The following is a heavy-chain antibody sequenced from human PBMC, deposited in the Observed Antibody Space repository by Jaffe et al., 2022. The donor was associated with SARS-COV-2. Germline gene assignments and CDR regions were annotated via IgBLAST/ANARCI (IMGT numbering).Heavy chain of an antibody. J-gene: IGHJ4*02. CDR1: GGSISSYY. D-gene: IGHD6-6*01. CDR3: ARSKYSSSSAEY. V-gene: IGHV4-59*01. Sequence: QVQLQESGPGLVKPSETLSLTCTVSGGSISSYYWSWIRQPPGKGLEWIGYIYYSGSTDYNPSLKSRVTISVDTSKNQFSLKLSSVTAADTAVYYCARSKYSSSSAEYWGQGTLVTVSS. CDR2: IYYSGST.